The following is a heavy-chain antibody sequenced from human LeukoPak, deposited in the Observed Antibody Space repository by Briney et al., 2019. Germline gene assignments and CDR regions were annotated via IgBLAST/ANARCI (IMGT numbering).Heavy chain of an antibody. V-gene: IGHV4-59*11. CDR1: GVSISSHY. CDR2: AYHTGST. J-gene: IGHJ3*01. Sequence: SETLSLTCTVSGVSISSHYWSWIRQPPGKGLEGIGYAYHTGSTSSNPSLKSRATMSVDTSKNQFSLRLTSLTAADTAVYYCARDFQRLGSDAFDFWGQGTMVTVSS. CDR3: ARDFQRLGSDAFDF. D-gene: IGHD2-15*01.